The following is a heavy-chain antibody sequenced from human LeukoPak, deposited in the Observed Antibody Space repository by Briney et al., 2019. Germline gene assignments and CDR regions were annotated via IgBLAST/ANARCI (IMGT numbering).Heavy chain of an antibody. D-gene: IGHD3-3*01. V-gene: IGHV3-30*18. CDR3: AKDGIAYYDFWSGPYYYGMDV. CDR2: ISYDGSNK. CDR1: GFTFSSYG. Sequence: GRSLRLSCAASGFTFSSYGMHWVRQAPGRGLEWVAVISYDGSNKYYADSVKGRFTISRDNSKNTLYLQMNSLRAEDTAVYYCAKDGIAYYDFWSGPYYYGMDVWGQGTTVAVSS. J-gene: IGHJ6*02.